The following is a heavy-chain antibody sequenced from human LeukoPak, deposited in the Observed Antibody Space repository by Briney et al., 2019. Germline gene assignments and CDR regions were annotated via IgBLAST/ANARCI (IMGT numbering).Heavy chain of an antibody. J-gene: IGHJ4*02. CDR2: ISSSGSVI. CDR1: GFIFNNYH. V-gene: IGHV3-48*01. Sequence: GGSLRLSCAASGFIFNNYHMNWVRQAPGKGLEWVSFISSSGSVIYFADSVKGRFTISRDNARNSLYLQMNSLRVEDTAIYYCARVIGAAGTKAFDYWGQGTLVTVSS. CDR3: ARVIGAAGTKAFDY. D-gene: IGHD6-13*01.